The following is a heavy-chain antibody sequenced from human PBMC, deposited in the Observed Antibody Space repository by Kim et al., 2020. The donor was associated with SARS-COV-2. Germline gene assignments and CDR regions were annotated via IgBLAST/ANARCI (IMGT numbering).Heavy chain of an antibody. D-gene: IGHD3-3*01. Sequence: GGSLRLSCAASGFTFSSYDMHWVRQATGKGLEWVSAIGTAGDTYYPGAVKGRFTISRENAKNSLYLQMNSLIAGDTAVYYCARGNTICYYYYMDVWCKWT. CDR2: IGTAGDT. V-gene: IGHV3-13*01. J-gene: IGHJ6*03. CDR3: ARGNTICYYYYMDV. CDR1: GFTFSSYD.